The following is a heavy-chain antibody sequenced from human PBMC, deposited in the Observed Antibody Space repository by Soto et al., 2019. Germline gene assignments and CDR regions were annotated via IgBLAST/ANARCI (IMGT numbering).Heavy chain of an antibody. CDR3: ARGYTPRSSGYYWALSWVYYFDY. V-gene: IGHV4-31*03. Sequence: PSETLSLTCTVSGGSISSGGYYWSWIRQHPGKGLEWIGYIYYSGSTYYNPPLKSRVTISVDTSKNQFSLKLSSVTAADTAVYYCARGYTPRSSGYYWALSWVYYFDYWGQGTLVTVSS. D-gene: IGHD3-22*01. CDR1: GGSISSGGYY. J-gene: IGHJ4*02. CDR2: IYYSGST.